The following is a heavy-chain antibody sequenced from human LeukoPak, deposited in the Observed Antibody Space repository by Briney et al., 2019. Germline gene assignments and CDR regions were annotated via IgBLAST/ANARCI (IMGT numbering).Heavy chain of an antibody. CDR2: IFYNEGT. J-gene: IGHJ3*02. Sequence: PSETLSLTCTVSSGSFSTYYWSWIRQPPGKGLEWVGYIFYNEGTSYNPSLKSRVTISVDTSNNQLSLKVNSVTAADTAMYYCVKSNSRYQPWTLDIWGRGTMVTVSS. D-gene: IGHD2-2*01. CDR1: SGSFSTYY. CDR3: VKSNSRYQPWTLDI. V-gene: IGHV4-59*01.